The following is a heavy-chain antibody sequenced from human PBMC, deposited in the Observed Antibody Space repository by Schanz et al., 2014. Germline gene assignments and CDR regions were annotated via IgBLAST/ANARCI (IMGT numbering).Heavy chain of an antibody. J-gene: IGHJ4*02. CDR3: ATHSESFIEY. D-gene: IGHD1-26*01. V-gene: IGHV4-59*08. CDR2: VYYRGST. Sequence: QGQLQESGPGLVKPSETLSLTCTVSGGSITTYYWSWIRQFPGKRLEWIGYVYYRGSTNYNPSLKGRVAMSVDPSKTLFSRGLCSVTAADTAVYYCATHSESFIEYWGQGSLVTVSS. CDR1: GGSITTYY.